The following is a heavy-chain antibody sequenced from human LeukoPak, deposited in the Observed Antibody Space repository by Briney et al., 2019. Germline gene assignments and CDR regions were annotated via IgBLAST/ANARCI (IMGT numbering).Heavy chain of an antibody. D-gene: IGHD3-22*01. CDR2: IYYSGST. CDR3: ARESPGPYDSSGGSFDY. J-gene: IGHJ4*02. V-gene: IGHV4-39*07. Sequence: PSETLSLTCTVSGGSISSCSYYWGWIRQPPGKGLEWIGSIYYSGSTYYSPSLKSRVTISVDTSKNQFSLKLSSVTAADTAVYYCARESPGPYDSSGGSFDYWGQGTLVTVSS. CDR1: GGSISSCSYY.